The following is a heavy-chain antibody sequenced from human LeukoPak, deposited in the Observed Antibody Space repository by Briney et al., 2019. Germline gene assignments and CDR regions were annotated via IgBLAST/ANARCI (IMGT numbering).Heavy chain of an antibody. CDR1: GYNFTSYW. V-gene: IGHV5-51*01. D-gene: IGHD3-22*01. J-gene: IGHJ4*02. Sequence: GESLKISCKGSGYNFTSYWIGWVRQMPGKGLEWMGIIYPGDSDTRYSPSFQGQVTISADKSTSTAYLQWSSLKASDSAMYYCARHSQYYYDSDIDYWGQGTLVTVSS. CDR3: ARHSQYYYDSDIDY. CDR2: IYPGDSDT.